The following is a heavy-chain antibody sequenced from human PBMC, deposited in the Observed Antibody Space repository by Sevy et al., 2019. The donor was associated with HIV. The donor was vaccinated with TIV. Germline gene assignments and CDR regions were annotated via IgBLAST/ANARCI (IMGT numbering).Heavy chain of an antibody. J-gene: IGHJ1*01. CDR2: ISQGGSQE. D-gene: IGHD2-2*01. Sequence: GGSLRLSCAASGLTFSSYWMTWVRQAPGKGLEWVANISQGGSQEYYVDSVKGRFIISRDNAKNSLYLQINSLRAEDTAVYYCATILPAGVPAEYFQHWGQGTLVTVSS. V-gene: IGHV3-7*01. CDR1: GLTFSSYW. CDR3: ATILPAGVPAEYFQH.